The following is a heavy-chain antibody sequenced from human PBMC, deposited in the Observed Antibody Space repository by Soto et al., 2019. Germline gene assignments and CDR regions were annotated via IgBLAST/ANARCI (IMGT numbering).Heavy chain of an antibody. V-gene: IGHV3-30*04. CDR3: ARDVSPHSNPSWFDP. J-gene: IGHJ5*02. CDR2: ISFDGSNI. D-gene: IGHD4-4*01. Sequence: QVQLVESGGGVVQPGRSLRLSCAASGFSFRNSAMHWVRLAPGKGLEWVAMISFDGSNIYYADSVRGRFTISRDNPMNTLYLQMNSLRAEDTAVYFCARDVSPHSNPSWFDPWGQGTLVAVSS. CDR1: GFSFRNSA.